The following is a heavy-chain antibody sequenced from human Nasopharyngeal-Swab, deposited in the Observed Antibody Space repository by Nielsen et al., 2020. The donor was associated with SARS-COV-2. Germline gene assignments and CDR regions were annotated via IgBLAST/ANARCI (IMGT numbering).Heavy chain of an antibody. Sequence: SETLSLTCAVSGYSLSSGYYWGWIRQSPGKGLEWIGAMFHRGSTYLNPSLKSRVTISIDTSKNQFSLELSSVTAADTAAYYCARIAVASADYYYYMDVWGKGTTVTVSS. CDR1: GYSLSSGYY. J-gene: IGHJ6*03. CDR3: ARIAVASADYYYYMDV. D-gene: IGHD6-19*01. CDR2: MFHRGST. V-gene: IGHV4-38-2*01.